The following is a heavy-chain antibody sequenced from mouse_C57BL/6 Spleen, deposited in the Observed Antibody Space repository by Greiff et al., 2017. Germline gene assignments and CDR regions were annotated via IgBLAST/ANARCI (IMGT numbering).Heavy chain of an antibody. CDR2: INPNNGGT. CDR3: ARDDGYLFAY. V-gene: IGHV1-26*01. CDR1: GYTFTDYY. J-gene: IGHJ3*01. Sequence: VQLQQSGPELVKPGASVKISCKASGYTFTDYYMNWVKQSHGKSLEWIGDINPNNGGTSYNQKFKGKATLTVDKSSSTAYMELRSLTSEDSAVYYCARDDGYLFAYWGQGTLVTVSA. D-gene: IGHD2-3*01.